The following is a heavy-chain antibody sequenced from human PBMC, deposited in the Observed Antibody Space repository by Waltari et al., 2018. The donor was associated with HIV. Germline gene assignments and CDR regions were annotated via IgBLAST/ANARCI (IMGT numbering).Heavy chain of an antibody. Sequence: HLQMQESGPGLVKPSETLSLTCTVSGDSISSSSYYWGWIRQTPGQGLEWIGSIYYTGSPYYNPSLRSRVTISIDTSKNHFSLKLGSVTAADTAIYYCARHEYTSSSSWNWFDPWGRGTLVIVSS. D-gene: IGHD6-6*01. CDR3: ARHEYTSSSSWNWFDP. CDR2: IYYTGSP. V-gene: IGHV4-39*01. J-gene: IGHJ5*02. CDR1: GDSISSSSYY.